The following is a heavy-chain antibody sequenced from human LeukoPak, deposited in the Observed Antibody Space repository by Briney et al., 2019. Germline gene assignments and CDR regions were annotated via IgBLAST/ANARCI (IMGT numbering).Heavy chain of an antibody. Sequence: SETLSLTCTVSGGSISSGNYYWSWIRQPPGRGLEWIGYIYYSGSTYYNPSLKSRVTISADTSESQLSLKVSSVTAADTAVYYCARLFGVMRDFDYWGQGTLVTVSS. D-gene: IGHD3-3*01. V-gene: IGHV4-30-4*08. CDR3: ARLFGVMRDFDY. CDR2: IYYSGST. CDR1: GGSISSGNYY. J-gene: IGHJ4*02.